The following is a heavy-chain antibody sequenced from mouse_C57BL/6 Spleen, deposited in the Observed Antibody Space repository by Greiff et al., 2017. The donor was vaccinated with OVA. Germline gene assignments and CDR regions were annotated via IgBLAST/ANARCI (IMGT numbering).Heavy chain of an antibody. J-gene: IGHJ1*03. D-gene: IGHD1-1*01. CDR1: GFSLSTFGMG. CDR2: IWWDDDK. Sequence: QVQLKECGPGILQPSQTLSLTCSFSGFSLSTFGMGVGWIRQPSGKGLEWLAHIWWDDDKYYNPALKSRLTISKDTSKNQVFLKIANVDTADTATYYCARMYYGSSSWYFDVWGTGTTVTVSS. V-gene: IGHV8-8*01. CDR3: ARMYYGSSSWYFDV.